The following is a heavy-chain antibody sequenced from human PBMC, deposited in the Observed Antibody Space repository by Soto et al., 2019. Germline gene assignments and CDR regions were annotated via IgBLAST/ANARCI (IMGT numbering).Heavy chain of an antibody. D-gene: IGHD1-20*01. CDR1: GFTFSSYA. CDR3: AKGSPLKYNWKNPPAWFVP. Sequence: EVQLLESGGGLVQPGGSLRLSCAASGFTFSSYAMSWVRQAPGKGLEWVSAISGSGGSTYYADSVKGRFTISRDNSKNTLYLQMNSLRAEDTAVYYCAKGSPLKYNWKNPPAWFVPWGQGTLVTVSS. V-gene: IGHV3-23*01. J-gene: IGHJ5*02. CDR2: ISGSGGST.